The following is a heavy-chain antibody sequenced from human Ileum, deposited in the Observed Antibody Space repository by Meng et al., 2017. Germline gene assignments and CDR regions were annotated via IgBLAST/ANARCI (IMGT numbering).Heavy chain of an antibody. V-gene: IGHV4-30-4*01. CDR1: GGSISSGDYY. CDR3: AASLDGNRFDP. CDR2: IFDTGPP. Sequence: VQLQESGPGLVKSSQTLSLTCTVSGGSISSGDYYWSWIRQPPGKGLEWIGYIFDTGPPSYSPPLRSRLSISMDTSKNQFSLRLTSVNAADTAVYYCAASLDGNRFDPWGQGTLVTVSS. J-gene: IGHJ5*02. D-gene: IGHD1-26*01.